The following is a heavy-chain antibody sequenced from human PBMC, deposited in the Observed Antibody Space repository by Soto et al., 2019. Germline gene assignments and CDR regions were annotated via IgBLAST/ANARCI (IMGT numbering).Heavy chain of an antibody. CDR3: ARDGGSYSTGYYYYGMDV. V-gene: IGHV3-30-3*01. Sequence: GGSLRLSCAASGFTFSSYAMHWVRQAPGKGLEWVAVISYDGSNKYYADSVKGRFTISRDNSRNTLYLQMNSLRAEDTAVYYYARDGGSYSTGYYYYGMDVWGQGTTVTVSS. J-gene: IGHJ6*02. CDR1: GFTFSSYA. CDR2: ISYDGSNK. D-gene: IGHD1-26*01.